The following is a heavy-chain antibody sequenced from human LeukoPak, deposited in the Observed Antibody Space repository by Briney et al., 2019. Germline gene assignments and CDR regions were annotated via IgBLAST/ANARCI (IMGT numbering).Heavy chain of an antibody. V-gene: IGHV3-48*02. CDR2: ITYKSGTI. J-gene: IGHJ4*02. Sequence: GGCVRLSCAASGFTFRSYAMQWVRQAPGKGLEWVSYITYKSGTIFYADSVKGRFTISRDNAKDSLYLQMSSLRDEDTAVYYCARDSGYSYADDYWGQGTLVTVSS. CDR1: GFTFRSYA. D-gene: IGHD5-18*01. CDR3: ARDSGYSYADDY.